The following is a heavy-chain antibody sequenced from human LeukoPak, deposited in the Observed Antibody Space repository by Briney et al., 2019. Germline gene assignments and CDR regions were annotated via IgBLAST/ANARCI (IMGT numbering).Heavy chain of an antibody. CDR2: IKQGGSEK. V-gene: IGHV3-7*01. Sequence: PGGSLRLSCAASGFTFSSYWMSWVRQAPGKGLEWVANIKQGGSEKYYVDSVKGRFTISRDNAKNSLYLQMNSLRAEDTAVYYCARAEAGGSDYFDYWGQGTLVTVSS. D-gene: IGHD1-14*01. CDR3: ARAEAGGSDYFDY. J-gene: IGHJ4*02. CDR1: GFTFSSYW.